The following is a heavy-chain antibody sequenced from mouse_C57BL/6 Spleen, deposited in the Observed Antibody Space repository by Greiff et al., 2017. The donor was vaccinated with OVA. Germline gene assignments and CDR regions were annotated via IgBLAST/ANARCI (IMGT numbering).Heavy chain of an antibody. CDR1: GFTFSSYA. CDR3: TREEGTTVGYFDV. D-gene: IGHD1-1*01. V-gene: IGHV5-9-1*02. Sequence: EVQLVESGEGLVKPGGSLKLSCAASGFTFSSYAMSWVRQTPEQRLEWVAYISSGGDYLYYADTVKGRFTISRDNTRNTLYLQMSSLKSEDTAMYYCTREEGTTVGYFDVWGTGTTVTVSS. CDR2: ISSGGDYL. J-gene: IGHJ1*03.